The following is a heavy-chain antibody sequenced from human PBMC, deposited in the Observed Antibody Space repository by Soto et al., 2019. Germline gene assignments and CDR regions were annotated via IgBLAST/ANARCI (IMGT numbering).Heavy chain of an antibody. D-gene: IGHD5-18*01. CDR3: APHTLDTGMPSGY. CDR1: GYTFTNYG. Sequence: QVQLVQSGAEVREPGASVKVSCKASGYTFTNYGVSWVRQAPGQGLEWMGWIGGYKGNTNNAQKLQGRVTLTTDTSTSTAYMEQMSLTSDDTAVYYCAPHTLDTGMPSGYWGQGTLVTVSS. V-gene: IGHV1-18*01. CDR2: IGGYKGNT. J-gene: IGHJ4*02.